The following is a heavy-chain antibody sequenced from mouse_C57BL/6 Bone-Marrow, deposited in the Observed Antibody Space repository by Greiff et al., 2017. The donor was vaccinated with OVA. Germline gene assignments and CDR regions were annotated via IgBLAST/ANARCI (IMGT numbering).Heavy chain of an antibody. J-gene: IGHJ2*01. V-gene: IGHV1-55*01. Sequence: VQLQQPGAELVKPGASVNRSFNSSGYTFTSYWITWVKQRPGQGLEWIGDIYPGSGSTNYNEKFKSKATLTVDTSSSTAYMQLSSLTSEDSAVYYCARFSIYYDYDEDYWGQGTTLTVSS. CDR3: ARFSIYYDYDEDY. CDR2: IYPGSGST. D-gene: IGHD2-4*01. CDR1: GYTFTSYW.